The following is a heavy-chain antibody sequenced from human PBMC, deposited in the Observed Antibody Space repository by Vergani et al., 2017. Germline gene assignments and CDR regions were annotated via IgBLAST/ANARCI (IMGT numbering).Heavy chain of an antibody. CDR1: GGSISSGSYY. J-gene: IGHJ6*02. CDR2: IYTSGST. V-gene: IGHV4-61*02. D-gene: IGHD3-22*01. CDR3: AGTSYYYDSSGYYYYDYYGIDV. Sequence: QVQLQESGPGLVKPSQTLSLTCTVSGGSISSGSYYWSWIRQPAGKGLEWIGRIYTSGSTNYNPSLKSRVTISVDTSKNQFSLKLSSVTAADTAVYYCAGTSYYYDSSGYYYYDYYGIDVWGQGTTVTVSS.